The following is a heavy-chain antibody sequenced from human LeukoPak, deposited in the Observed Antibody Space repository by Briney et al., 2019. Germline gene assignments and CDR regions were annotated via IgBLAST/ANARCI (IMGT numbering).Heavy chain of an antibody. V-gene: IGHV3-9*01. CDR1: GFTFDDYA. CDR2: ISWNSGSI. Sequence: PGRSLSLSCAASGFTFDDYAMHWVRQAPGKGLEWVSGISWNSGSIGYADSVKGRFTISRDNAKNSLYLQMNSLRAEDTALYYCAKSSHSRWGGSGSYHDAFDIWGQGTMVTVSS. J-gene: IGHJ3*02. D-gene: IGHD3-10*01. CDR3: AKSSHSRWGGSGSYHDAFDI.